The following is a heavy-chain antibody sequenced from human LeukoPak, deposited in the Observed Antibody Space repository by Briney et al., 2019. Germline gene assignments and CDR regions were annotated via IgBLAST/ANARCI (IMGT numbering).Heavy chain of an antibody. CDR2: INQGGSVQ. CDR1: GFTFRSYW. Sequence: GGSLRLSCAASGFTFRSYWMSWVRQAPGKGLEWVANINQGGSVQYYMDSVKGRFTISRDDAKNSLYVQMNSVRDEDTAVYYCARVEYSGWNLEYWGQGTLVTVSS. V-gene: IGHV3-7*01. CDR3: ARVEYSGWNLEY. J-gene: IGHJ4*02. D-gene: IGHD5-12*01.